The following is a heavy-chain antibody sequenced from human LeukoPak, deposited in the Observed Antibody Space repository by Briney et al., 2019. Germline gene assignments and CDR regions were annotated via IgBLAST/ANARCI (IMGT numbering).Heavy chain of an antibody. CDR1: GGSISSYY. Sequence: SETLSLTCTVSGGSISSYYWSWIRQPPGKGLEWIGIIYYTGTTYYNPSLKSRVTISQDTSKNQFSLRLSSVTATDTALYYCARQHSTGLDPWGQGTLVTVSS. CDR2: IYYTGTT. V-gene: IGHV4-39*01. J-gene: IGHJ5*02. CDR3: ARQHSTGLDP. D-gene: IGHD1-1*01.